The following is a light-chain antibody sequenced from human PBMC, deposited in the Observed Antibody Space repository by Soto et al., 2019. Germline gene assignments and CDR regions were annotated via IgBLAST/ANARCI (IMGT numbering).Light chain of an antibody. J-gene: IGLJ3*02. CDR2: STS. Sequence: QAVVTQEPSLTVSPGGTVNLTCASSTGAVTSGYYPGWFQQRPGQAPTSLIHSTSIKHSWTPARFSGSLLGGKAALTLSAVQPEDEADYYCQLYCDGAQVFGGGTKLTV. CDR3: QLYCDGAQV. CDR1: TGAVTSGYY. V-gene: IGLV7-43*01.